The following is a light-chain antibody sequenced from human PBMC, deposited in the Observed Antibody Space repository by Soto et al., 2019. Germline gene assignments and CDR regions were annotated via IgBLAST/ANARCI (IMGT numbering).Light chain of an antibody. Sequence: QTVVTQEPSFSVSPGGTVTLTCGLSSGSVSTSYYPSWYQQTPGQAPRTLIYSTNTRSSGVPDRFSGSILGKKAALTITGAQAEDESDYYCVLYMGSGIWVFGGGTKLTVL. V-gene: IGLV8-61*01. J-gene: IGLJ3*02. CDR2: STN. CDR3: VLYMGSGIWV. CDR1: SGSVSTSYY.